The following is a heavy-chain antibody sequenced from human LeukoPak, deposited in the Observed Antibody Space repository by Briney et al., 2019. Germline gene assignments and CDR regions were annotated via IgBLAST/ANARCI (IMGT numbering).Heavy chain of an antibody. V-gene: IGHV1-2*02. CDR3: ARDDQIRGVIISYYYYYGMDV. D-gene: IGHD3-10*01. J-gene: IGHJ6*02. CDR2: INPNSGGT. Sequence: ASVKVSCKASGYTFTGYYMHWVRQAPRQGLEWMGWINPNSGGTNYAQKFQGRVTMTRDTSISTAYMELSRLRSDDTAVYYCARDDQIRGVIISYYYYYGMDVWGQGTTVTVSS. CDR1: GYTFTGYY.